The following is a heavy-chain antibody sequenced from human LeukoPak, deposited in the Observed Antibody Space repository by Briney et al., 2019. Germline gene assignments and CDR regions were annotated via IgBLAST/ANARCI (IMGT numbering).Heavy chain of an antibody. J-gene: IGHJ6*03. CDR1: GFTFNSYG. Sequence: PGGSLRLSCVTSGFTFNSYGFYWVRQAPGKGLEWVAVISYDGSKRYYADSVKGRFTISRDTSNKTAYLEMNSLRVDDTAVYYCARVSCSGVSCYHYYYYMDVWGRGTTVTVSS. D-gene: IGHD2-15*01. CDR3: ARVSCSGVSCYHYYYYMDV. V-gene: IGHV3-30*03. CDR2: ISYDGSKR.